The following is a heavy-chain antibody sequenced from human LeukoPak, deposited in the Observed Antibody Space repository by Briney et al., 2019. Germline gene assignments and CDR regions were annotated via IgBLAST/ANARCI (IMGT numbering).Heavy chain of an antibody. J-gene: IGHJ4*02. CDR1: GYYISSGYY. V-gene: IGHV4-38-2*01. D-gene: IGHD1-26*01. CDR3: AAESIVGATTESYVDY. CDR2: IYHSVST. Sequence: SETLSLTCAVSGYYISSGYYWGCIRQPPGKGLEWIGSIYHSVSTYYNPSLKSRVTISVDTSKNQFSLKLSSVTAADTAVYYCAAESIVGATTESYVDYWGQGTLVTVSS.